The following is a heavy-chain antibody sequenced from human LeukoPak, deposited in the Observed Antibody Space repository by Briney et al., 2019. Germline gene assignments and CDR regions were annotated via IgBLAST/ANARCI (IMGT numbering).Heavy chain of an antibody. CDR2: IIPILGIA. CDR1: GGTFSSYA. D-gene: IGHD3-22*01. J-gene: IGHJ4*02. Sequence: ASVKVSCKASGGTFSSYAISWVRQAPGQGLEWMGRIIPILGIANYAQKFQGRVTITADKSTSTAYMELSGLRSEDTAVYYCARDRDSSSYYDSSGYDYWGQGTLVTVSS. V-gene: IGHV1-69*04. CDR3: ARDRDSSSYYDSSGYDY.